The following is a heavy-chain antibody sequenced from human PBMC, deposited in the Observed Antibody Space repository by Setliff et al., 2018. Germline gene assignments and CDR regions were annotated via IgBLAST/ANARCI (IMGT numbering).Heavy chain of an antibody. V-gene: IGHV3-23*01. CDR1: GFTFSDYA. CDR3: AKDLTQSDY. CDR2: IGDSGSTT. Sequence: QSGGSLRLSCEASGFTFSDYAMTWVRQAPGKGLEWVSAIGDSGSTTYYADSVRGRFTVSRDNSRNILYLQMNSLRAEDTAVYYCAKDLTQSDYWGQGTLVTVSS. J-gene: IGHJ4*02. D-gene: IGHD7-27*01.